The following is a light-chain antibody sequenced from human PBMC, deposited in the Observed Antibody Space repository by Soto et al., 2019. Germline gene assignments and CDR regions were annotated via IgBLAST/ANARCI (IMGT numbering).Light chain of an antibody. CDR1: RDITTY. Sequence: DIQVTQSPSSLSASVGDKVTITCRAGRDITTYLNWYQQKPGKAPNLLIYAASNLQSGVPSRFSGSGSGTDFTLTISGLQPEDFGTYYCQQSYSAPRTFGQGTKV. J-gene: IGKJ1*01. CDR2: AAS. V-gene: IGKV1-39*01. CDR3: QQSYSAPRT.